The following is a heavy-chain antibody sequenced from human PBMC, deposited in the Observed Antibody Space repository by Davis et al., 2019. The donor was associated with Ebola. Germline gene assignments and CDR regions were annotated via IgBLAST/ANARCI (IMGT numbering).Heavy chain of an antibody. Sequence: GESLKISCAASGFTFSSYAMSWVRQAPGKGLEWVSAISGSGGSTYYADSVKGRFTISRDNSKNTLYLQMNSLRAEDTAVYYCARDQRGYSYGYFDYWGQGTLVTVSS. CDR1: GFTFSSYA. D-gene: IGHD5-18*01. CDR2: ISGSGGST. V-gene: IGHV3-23*01. CDR3: ARDQRGYSYGYFDY. J-gene: IGHJ4*02.